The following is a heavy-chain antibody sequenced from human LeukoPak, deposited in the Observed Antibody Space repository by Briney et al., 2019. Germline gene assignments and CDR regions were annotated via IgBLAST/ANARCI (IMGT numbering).Heavy chain of an antibody. V-gene: IGHV4-61*05. CDR1: GGSISSSSYY. CDR3: ARWPMTDLTFDV. CDR2: IFSSGST. J-gene: IGHJ3*01. Sequence: PSETLSLTCTVSGGSISSSSYYWGWIRQPPGKGLGWIGYIFSSGSTTHNPSLKSRLTISVDTSKNQFSLKLSSVTAADTAVYFCARWPMTDLTFDVWGQGTMVTVSS. D-gene: IGHD2-21*02.